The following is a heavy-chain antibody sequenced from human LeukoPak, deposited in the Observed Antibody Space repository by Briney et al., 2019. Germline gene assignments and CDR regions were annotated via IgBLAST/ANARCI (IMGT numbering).Heavy chain of an antibody. CDR3: ATQDTAMVVYYFDY. D-gene: IGHD5-18*01. J-gene: IGHJ4*02. CDR2: ISSSGGST. Sequence: GGSLRLSCAASGFTFSSYAMNWVRQAPGKGLEWVSAISSSGGSTYYADSVRGRFTISRDSSKNTLYLQMNSLRAEDTAIYYCATQDTAMVVYYFDYWGQGTLVTVSS. V-gene: IGHV3-23*01. CDR1: GFTFSSYA.